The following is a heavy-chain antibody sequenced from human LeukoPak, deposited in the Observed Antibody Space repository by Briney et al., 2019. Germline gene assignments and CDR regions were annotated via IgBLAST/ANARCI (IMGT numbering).Heavy chain of an antibody. D-gene: IGHD3-10*01. CDR1: GFTFSDYY. CDR2: ISSSSSYL. J-gene: IGHJ3*02. V-gene: IGHV3-21*01. Sequence: GGSLRLSCAASGFTFSDYYMNWVRQAPGKGLEWVSSISSSSSYLYYADSVKGRFTISRDNAKNSLYLQMNSLRAEDTAVYYCAILLGGLLWFGDKTFDIWGQGTMVTVSS. CDR3: AILLGGLLWFGDKTFDI.